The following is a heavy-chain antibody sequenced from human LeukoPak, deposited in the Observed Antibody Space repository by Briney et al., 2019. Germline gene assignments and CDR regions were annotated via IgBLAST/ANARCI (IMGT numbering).Heavy chain of an antibody. CDR2: INTNTGNP. V-gene: IGHV7-4-1*02. Sequence: ASVKVSCKASGYTFTSYAMNWVRQAPGQGLEWMGWINTNTGNPTYALGFTGRFVFSLDTSVSTAYLQISSLKAEDTAVYYCARGIAAAGLAGMDVWGQGTTVTVSS. CDR3: ARGIAAAGLAGMDV. D-gene: IGHD6-13*01. J-gene: IGHJ6*02. CDR1: GYTFTSYA.